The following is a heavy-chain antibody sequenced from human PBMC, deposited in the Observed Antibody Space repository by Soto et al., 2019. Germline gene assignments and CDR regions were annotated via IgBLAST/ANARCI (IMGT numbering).Heavy chain of an antibody. J-gene: IGHJ4*02. CDR1: GFTFSSYW. Sequence: GGSLRLSCAASGFTFSSYWMHWVRQAPGKGLVWVSRINSDGSSTSYAGSVKGRFTISRDNAKNTLYLQVNSLRAEDTAVYYCVRTSLVVAAATREDYWGQGTLVTVSS. CDR3: VRTSLVVAAATREDY. D-gene: IGHD2-15*01. CDR2: INSDGSST. V-gene: IGHV3-74*01.